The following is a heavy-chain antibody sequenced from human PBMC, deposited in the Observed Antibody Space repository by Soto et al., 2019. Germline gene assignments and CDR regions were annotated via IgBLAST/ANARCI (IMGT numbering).Heavy chain of an antibody. D-gene: IGHD1-26*01. CDR3: ARVGAKSGDAFDI. V-gene: IGHV1-46*01. J-gene: IGHJ3*02. CDR2: INPSGGST. Sequence: ASVNVSCKASGYTFTSYYMHWVLQAPGQGLEWMGIINPSGGSTSYAQKFQGRVTMTRDTSTSTVYMELSSLRSEDTAVYYCARVGAKSGDAFDIWGQGTMVSVSS. CDR1: GYTFTSYY.